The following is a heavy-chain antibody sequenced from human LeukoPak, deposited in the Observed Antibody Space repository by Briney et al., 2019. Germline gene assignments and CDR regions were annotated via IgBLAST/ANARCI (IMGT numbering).Heavy chain of an antibody. J-gene: IGHJ4*02. CDR1: GYSISSGYY. CDR3: ARLCQVTTCARFEH. Sequence: SETLSLTCAVSGYSISSGYYWGWIRQPPGKGLEWIGSIYQSGTTYFNPSLKSRVTISVDTSKNQFSLKLSSVTAADTAVYYCARLCQVTTCARFEHWGQGILVTVSS. V-gene: IGHV4-38-2*01. D-gene: IGHD2-21*02. CDR2: IYQSGTT.